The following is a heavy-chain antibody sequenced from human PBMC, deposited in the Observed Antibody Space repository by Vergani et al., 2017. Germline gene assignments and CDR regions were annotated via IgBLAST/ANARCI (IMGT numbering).Heavy chain of an antibody. CDR2: ISGTGGFT. J-gene: IGHJ5*01. CDR1: GFSFKDYA. Sequence: EVRLLDSGGDLLQSGESLKISCAAPGFSFKDYAMSWVRQAPGKGLEWVSGISGTGGFTFYADSVKGRFTISRDNYKNTLYLQMSSLRADDTAVYYCAKSASVSMSLPNWFESWGQGTHVTVS. V-gene: IGHV3-23*01. CDR3: AKSASVSMSLPNWFES.